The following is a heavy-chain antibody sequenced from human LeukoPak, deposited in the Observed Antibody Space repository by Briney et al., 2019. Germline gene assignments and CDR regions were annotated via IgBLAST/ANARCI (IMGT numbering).Heavy chain of an antibody. CDR2: IIPILGTA. CDR1: GGTFSSYA. D-gene: IGHD3-22*01. V-gene: IGHV1-69*13. Sequence: SVKVSCKASGGTFSSYAISWVRQAPGQGLEWMGGIIPILGTANYAQKFQGRVTITADESTSTAYMELSSLRSEDTAVYYCARTYYYDSSGSEAFDYWGQGTLVTVSS. CDR3: ARTYYYDSSGSEAFDY. J-gene: IGHJ4*02.